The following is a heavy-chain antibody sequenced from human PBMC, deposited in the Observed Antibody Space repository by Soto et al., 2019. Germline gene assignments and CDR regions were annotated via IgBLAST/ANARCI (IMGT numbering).Heavy chain of an antibody. CDR3: ARGGEGVFIIPSHNFDY. CDR1: GYSFNNHW. Sequence: GESLKISCKGSGYSFNNHWIGWVRQMPGKGLEWMGIIFPGDSDTRYSPSFQGQVTISADKSISTAYLQWSSLKASDTAMYYCARGGEGVFIIPSHNFDYWGQGTLVTVSS. D-gene: IGHD3-3*01. CDR2: IFPGDSDT. J-gene: IGHJ4*02. V-gene: IGHV5-51*01.